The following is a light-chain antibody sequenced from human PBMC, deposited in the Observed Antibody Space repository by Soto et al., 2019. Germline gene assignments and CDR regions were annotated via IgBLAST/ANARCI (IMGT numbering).Light chain of an antibody. J-gene: IGLJ1*01. CDR1: SSDIGGYKY. CDR2: DVS. Sequence: QSALTQPASVSGSPGQSITISCTGTSSDIGGYKYVSWYQQHPGKAPKLMIYDVSNRPSGVSNRFSGSKSGNTASLTISGLQAEDEADYYCSSYTSSSTLLYVFGTGTKVTV. CDR3: SSYTSSSTLLYV. V-gene: IGLV2-14*01.